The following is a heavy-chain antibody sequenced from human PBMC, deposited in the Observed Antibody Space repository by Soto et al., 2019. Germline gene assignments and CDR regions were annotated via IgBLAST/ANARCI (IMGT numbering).Heavy chain of an antibody. D-gene: IGHD3-3*01. CDR2: ISGSGGST. CDR1: GFTFSSYA. V-gene: IGHV3-23*01. J-gene: IGHJ5*02. Sequence: EVQLLESGGGLVQPGGSLRLSCAASGFTFSSYAMSWVRQAPGKGLEWVSAISGSGGSTYYADSVKGRFTISRDNSKNTLYLQMNSLRAEDTAVYYCAKSPQGFLEWFALDDPWGQGTLVTVSS. CDR3: AKSPQGFLEWFALDDP.